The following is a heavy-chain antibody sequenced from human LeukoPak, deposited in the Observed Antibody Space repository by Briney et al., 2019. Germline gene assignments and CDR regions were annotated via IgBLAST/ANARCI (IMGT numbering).Heavy chain of an antibody. CDR2: INHSGST. J-gene: IGHJ4*02. Sequence: SDTLSLTCAVYGGSLSGYYWSWIRQPPGKGLEWIGEINHSGSTNYNPSLKSRVTISVDTSKNQFSLKLSSVTAADTAVYYCARDHMIVVVIGDYFDYWGQGTLVTVSS. D-gene: IGHD3-22*01. V-gene: IGHV4-34*01. CDR3: ARDHMIVVVIGDYFDY. CDR1: GGSLSGYY.